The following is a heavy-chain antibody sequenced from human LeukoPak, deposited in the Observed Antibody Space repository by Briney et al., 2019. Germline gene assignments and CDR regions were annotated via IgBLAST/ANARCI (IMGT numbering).Heavy chain of an antibody. CDR2: INPSGGST. CDR3: ARDVRAYDLHAGGWFDP. J-gene: IGHJ5*02. D-gene: IGHD3-3*01. CDR1: GYTFTSYY. V-gene: IGHV1-46*01. Sequence: GASVKVSCKASGYTFTSYYMHWVRQAPGQGLEWMGIINPSGGSTSYAQKFQGRVTMTRDTSTSTVYMELSSLRSEDTAVYYCARDVRAYDLHAGGWFDPWGQGTLVTVSS.